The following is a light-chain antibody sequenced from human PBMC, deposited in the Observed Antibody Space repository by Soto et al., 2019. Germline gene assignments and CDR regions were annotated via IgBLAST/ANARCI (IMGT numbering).Light chain of an antibody. CDR3: QQRSNWTRT. CDR1: QNISSY. V-gene: IGKV3-11*01. J-gene: IGKJ1*01. Sequence: IVWTQSPATLSLSPGKRATLSCRASQNISSYLIWYQQKPGQAPRLLIYDVSNRATGIPARFSGSVSGTDFTLTFGRLETEDFAFYEGQQRSNWTRTCRQGTKGDIK. CDR2: DVS.